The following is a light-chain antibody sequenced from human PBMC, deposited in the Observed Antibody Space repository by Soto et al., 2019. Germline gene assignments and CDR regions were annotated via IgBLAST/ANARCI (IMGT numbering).Light chain of an antibody. V-gene: IGKV3-20*01. CDR1: QSVSSSY. Sequence: EIVLTQSPGTLSLSPGERATLSCRASQSVSSSYLAWYQQKPGQAPRLLIYGASSRATGIPDRFSGSGSGTEFTLTISRLEPEDFALYYCQQLAPAPSYTFGQGTKLEIK. CDR2: GAS. CDR3: QQLAPAPSYT. J-gene: IGKJ2*01.